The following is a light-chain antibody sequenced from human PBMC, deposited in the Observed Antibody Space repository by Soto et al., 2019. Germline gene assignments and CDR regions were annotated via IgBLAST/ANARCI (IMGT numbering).Light chain of an antibody. CDR3: QQSYSTPTD. J-gene: IGKJ2*01. Sequence: DIQMTQSPSSLSASVGDRVTITCRASQSISSYLNWYQQKPGKAPKLLIYAASSLQSGVPSRFSGSGSGTDFTLTISSLQPEDFATYSCQQSYSTPTDFGQGTKLEIK. V-gene: IGKV1-39*01. CDR1: QSISSY. CDR2: AAS.